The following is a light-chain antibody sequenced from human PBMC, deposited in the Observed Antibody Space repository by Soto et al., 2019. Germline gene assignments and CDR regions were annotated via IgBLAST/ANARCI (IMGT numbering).Light chain of an antibody. CDR1: QDISVY. Sequence: DIQMTQSPSSLSASVGDRVTITCRASQDISVYLAWYQQKPGKVPKLLIYSASTLQSGVPSRFRGSGSGTDFTLTISSLQPEDVATYYWQKFNTAPLTFGQGTRLEIK. CDR3: QKFNTAPLT. J-gene: IGKJ5*01. V-gene: IGKV1-27*01. CDR2: SAS.